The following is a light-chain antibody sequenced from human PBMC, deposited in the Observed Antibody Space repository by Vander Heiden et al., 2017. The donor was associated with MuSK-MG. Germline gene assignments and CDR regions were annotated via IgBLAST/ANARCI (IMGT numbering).Light chain of an antibody. CDR2: DDS. J-gene: IGLJ2*01. V-gene: IGLV3-21*02. CDR3: QVWDSSSDSGV. Sequence: SYVLTQPPSVSVAPGQAARITCGGTNIGSKSVHWYQQKPGQAPVLVVYDDSDRPSGIPERFSGSNSGNTATLTISRVEARDEADYYCQVWDSSSDSGVFGGGTKLTVL. CDR1: NIGSKS.